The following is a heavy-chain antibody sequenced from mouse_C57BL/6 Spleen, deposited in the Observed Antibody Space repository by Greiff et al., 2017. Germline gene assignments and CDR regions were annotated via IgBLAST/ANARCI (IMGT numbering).Heavy chain of an antibody. Sequence: VQLQQSGPELVKPGASVKIPCKASGYPFTDYNMDWVKQSHGQSLEWIGDITPNNDGTIYNQKFKGKATLTVDKSSSTAYMELRSLTSEDTSVYYCARRGYYYGSYYAMDYWGQGTSVTVSS. V-gene: IGHV1-18*01. CDR3: ARRGYYYGSYYAMDY. CDR2: ITPNNDGT. D-gene: IGHD1-1*01. J-gene: IGHJ4*01. CDR1: GYPFTDYN.